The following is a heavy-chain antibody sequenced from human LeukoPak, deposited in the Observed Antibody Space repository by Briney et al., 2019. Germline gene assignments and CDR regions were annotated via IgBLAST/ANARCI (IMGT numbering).Heavy chain of an antibody. CDR3: AREIVSSVAGNFDY. J-gene: IGHJ4*02. D-gene: IGHD6-19*01. CDR2: ISSSASTR. CDR1: GFTFSSYE. Sequence: GGSLRLSCAASGFTFSSYEMNWVRQAPGKGLEWVSYISSSASTRTYADSVKGRFIISRDNGKNSLYLEMNSLRAEDTAVYYCAREIVSSVAGNFDYWGQGTLVAVSS. V-gene: IGHV3-48*03.